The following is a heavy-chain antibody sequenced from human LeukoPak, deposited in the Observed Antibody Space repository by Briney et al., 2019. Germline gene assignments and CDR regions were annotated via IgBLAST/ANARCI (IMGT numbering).Heavy chain of an antibody. J-gene: IGHJ4*02. V-gene: IGHV3-30*03. CDR1: GFALSSNG. Sequence: GGSLRLSCAASGFALSSNGMHWVRQAPGKGLEWVAIISYDGSNQDYADSVKGRFTISRDNSKNTLYLEMNSLRIDDTAVYYCARDFGYWGQGTQVIVSS. CDR2: ISYDGSNQ. CDR3: ARDFGY.